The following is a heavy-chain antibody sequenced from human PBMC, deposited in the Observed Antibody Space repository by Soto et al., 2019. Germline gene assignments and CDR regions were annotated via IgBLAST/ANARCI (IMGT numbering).Heavy chain of an antibody. CDR2: IYSGGST. D-gene: IGHD3-3*01. CDR1: GFTVSSNY. Sequence: GGSLRLSCAASGFTVSSNYMSWVRQAPGKGLEWVSVIYSGGSTYYADSVKGRFTISRDNSKNTLYLQMNSLRAEDTAVYYCARLRGDFWSGYYAQDYYYYYYMDVWGKGTTVTVSS. CDR3: ARLRGDFWSGYYAQDYYYYYYMDV. V-gene: IGHV3-66*01. J-gene: IGHJ6*03.